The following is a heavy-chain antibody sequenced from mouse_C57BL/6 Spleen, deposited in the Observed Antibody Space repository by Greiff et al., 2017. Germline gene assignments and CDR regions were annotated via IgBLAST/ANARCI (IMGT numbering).Heavy chain of an antibody. J-gene: IGHJ1*03. CDR3: ARNYYGSSPYWYFDV. D-gene: IGHD1-1*01. CDR2: IWSGGSP. CDR1: GFSLTSYG. V-gene: IGHV2-2*01. Sequence: QVQLQQSGPGLVQPSQSLSITCTVSGFSLTSYGVHWVRQSPGKGLEWLGVIWSGGSPDYNAAFISRLSISKDNSKSQVFFKMNSLQADDTAIYYCARNYYGSSPYWYFDVWGTGTTVTVSS.